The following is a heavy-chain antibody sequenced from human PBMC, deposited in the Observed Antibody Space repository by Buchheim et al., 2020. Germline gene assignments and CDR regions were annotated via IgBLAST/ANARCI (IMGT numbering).Heavy chain of an antibody. CDR3: ARLYYDFWSGYGPADYYYYYGMDV. D-gene: IGHD3-3*01. J-gene: IGHJ6*02. Sequence: EVQLVESGGGLVQPGGSLRLSCAASGFTFSSYWMHWVRQAPGKGLVWVSRINSDGSSTSYADSVKGRFTISRDNAKNTLYLQMNSLRAEDTAVYYCARLYYDFWSGYGPADYYYYYGMDVWGQGTT. CDR1: GFTFSSYW. V-gene: IGHV3-74*01. CDR2: INSDGSST.